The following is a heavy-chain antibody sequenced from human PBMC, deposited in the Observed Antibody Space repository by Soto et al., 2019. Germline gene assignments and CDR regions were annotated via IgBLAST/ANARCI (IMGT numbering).Heavy chain of an antibody. Sequence: AASVKVSCKVSGYTLSEVSMHWVRQAPGKGLEWMGGFDPEDGETIYAQKFQGRVTMTEDTSTDTAYMELSSLRSEDTAVYYCATDPGYNYVMGFDHWGQGTQVTVSS. J-gene: IGHJ4*02. V-gene: IGHV1-24*01. CDR3: ATDPGYNYVMGFDH. CDR2: FDPEDGET. CDR1: GYTLSEVS. D-gene: IGHD5-18*01.